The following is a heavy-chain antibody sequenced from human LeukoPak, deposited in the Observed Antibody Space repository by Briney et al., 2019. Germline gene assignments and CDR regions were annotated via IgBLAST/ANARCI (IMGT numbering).Heavy chain of an antibody. CDR2: INHSGST. J-gene: IGHJ6*02. CDR3: ARGYGPQLYYYGIDV. D-gene: IGHD3-10*01. CDR1: GGSFSGYY. V-gene: IGHV4-34*01. Sequence: SETLSLTCAVYGGSFSGYYWSWIRQPPGKGLEWIGEINHSGSTNYNPSLKSRVTISVDTSKNQFSLKLSSVTAADTAVYYCARGYGPQLYYYGIDVWGQGTTVTVSS.